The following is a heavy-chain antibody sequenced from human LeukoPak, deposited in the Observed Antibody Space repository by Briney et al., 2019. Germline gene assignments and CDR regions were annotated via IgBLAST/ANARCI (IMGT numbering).Heavy chain of an antibody. CDR1: GFIFTSYA. D-gene: IGHD6-19*01. J-gene: IGHJ4*02. Sequence: GGSLRLSCAASGFIFTSYAMSWVRQAPGKGLEWVSYMTSDSETKYYADSVNGRFTISRDNAKNSLYLQLNSLRVEDTAVYYCARDRGGGSGWYIFDRWGQGTLVTVSS. V-gene: IGHV3-48*04. CDR2: MTSDSETK. CDR3: ARDRGGGSGWYIFDR.